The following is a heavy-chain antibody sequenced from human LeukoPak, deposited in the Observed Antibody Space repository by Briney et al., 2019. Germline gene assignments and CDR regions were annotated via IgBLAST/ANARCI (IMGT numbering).Heavy chain of an antibody. D-gene: IGHD2-15*01. CDR2: INPAGSET. CDR3: ARFGYVAAVDV. J-gene: IGHJ4*02. Sequence: GGSLRLSCAASGFSFSAYWMTWVRQAPGTGLEWVANINPAGSETYYVDPVKGRFSISRDNAKNLVYLQMNSLRAEDTAVYHCARFGYVAAVDVWGQGTPVTISS. CDR1: GFSFSAYW. V-gene: IGHV3-7*01.